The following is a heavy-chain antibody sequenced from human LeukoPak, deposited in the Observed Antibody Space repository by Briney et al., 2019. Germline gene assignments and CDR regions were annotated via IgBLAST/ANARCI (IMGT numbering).Heavy chain of an antibody. CDR3: AKAVSCSSTSCYRSYGMDV. Sequence: GGSLRLSCEASGFTFSSYGMSWVRQAPGKGPEWVSGISGSGGSTYYADSVTGRFTISRDNSKNTLYLQMNSLRAEDTAVYYCAKAVSCSSTSCYRSYGMDVWGQGTTVTVSS. CDR1: GFTFSSYG. D-gene: IGHD2-2*02. J-gene: IGHJ6*02. CDR2: ISGSGGST. V-gene: IGHV3-23*01.